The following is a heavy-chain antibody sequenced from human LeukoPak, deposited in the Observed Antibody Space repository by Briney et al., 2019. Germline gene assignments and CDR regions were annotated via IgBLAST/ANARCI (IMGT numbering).Heavy chain of an antibody. CDR3: ARGFAPDY. J-gene: IGHJ4*02. CDR1: GGSFSGYY. Sequence: SETLSLTCAVYGGSFSGYYWSWIRQPPGKGLEWIGEINHSGSTNYNPSLKSRVSISVDTSKNQFSLKLSSVTAADTAVYYCARGFAPDYWGQGTLVTVSS. V-gene: IGHV4-34*01. CDR2: INHSGST.